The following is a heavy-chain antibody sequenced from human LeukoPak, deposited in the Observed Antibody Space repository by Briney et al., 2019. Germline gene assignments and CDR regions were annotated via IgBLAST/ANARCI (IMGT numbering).Heavy chain of an antibody. CDR2: LYSDGNT. CDR1: GFTVITNN. J-gene: IGHJ4*02. V-gene: IGHV3-53*01. CDR3: ARGVEPLAANTLAY. D-gene: IGHD1-14*01. Sequence: GGSLRLSCAASGFTVITNNMTWVRQAPGKGLEWVSVLYSDGNTKYADSVQGRFTISRDNSKNTLYLEMNSLSPDDTAVYYCARGVEPLAANTLAYWGQGTLVTVSS.